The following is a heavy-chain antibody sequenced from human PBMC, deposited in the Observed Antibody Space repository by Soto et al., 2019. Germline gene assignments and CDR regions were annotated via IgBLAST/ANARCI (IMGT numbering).Heavy chain of an antibody. CDR3: AKDMDACSGGSCYSFDY. D-gene: IGHD2-15*01. V-gene: IGHV3-9*01. CDR2: ISWNSGSI. J-gene: IGHJ4*02. CDR1: GFTFDDYA. Sequence: GGSLRLSCAASGFTFDDYAMHWVRQAPGKGLEWVSGISWNSGSIGYADSVKGRFTISRDNAKNSLYLQMNSLRAEDTALYYCAKDMDACSGGSCYSFDYWGQGTLVTVSS.